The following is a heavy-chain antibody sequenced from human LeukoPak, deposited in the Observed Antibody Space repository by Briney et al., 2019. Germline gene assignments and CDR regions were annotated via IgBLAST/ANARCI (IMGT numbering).Heavy chain of an antibody. J-gene: IGHJ3*02. V-gene: IGHV5-51*01. Sequence: GESLKISCQGSGYSFTSYWIGWVRQMPGKGLEWMGIIYPGDSDTRYSPSFQGQVTISADKSIRTSYLQSSRLEASDTAMYYCARQTIRDAFDIWGQGTMVTVSS. CDR1: GYSFTSYW. D-gene: IGHD3-9*01. CDR3: ARQTIRDAFDI. CDR2: IYPGDSDT.